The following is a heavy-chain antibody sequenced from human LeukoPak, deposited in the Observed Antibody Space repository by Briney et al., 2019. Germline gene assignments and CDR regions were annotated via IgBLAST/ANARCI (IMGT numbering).Heavy chain of an antibody. CDR2: IYPGDSDT. CDR3: ARQGAHSAFDY. D-gene: IGHD4/OR15-4a*01. J-gene: IGHJ4*02. Sequence: GESLKISCKGSGYNFTSYWIGWVRQMPGKGLEWMGIIYPGDSDTGYSPSFQGQVTISADKSISTAYLHWSSLKASDTAMYYCARQGAHSAFDYWGQGTLVAVSP. V-gene: IGHV5-51*01. CDR1: GYNFTSYW.